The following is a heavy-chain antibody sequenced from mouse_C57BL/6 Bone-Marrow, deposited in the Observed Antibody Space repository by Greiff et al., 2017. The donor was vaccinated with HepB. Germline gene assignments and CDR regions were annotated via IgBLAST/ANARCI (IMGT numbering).Heavy chain of an antibody. J-gene: IGHJ2*01. V-gene: IGHV5-6*01. CDR3: ARLLTRGY. D-gene: IGHD1-1*01. CDR2: ISSGGSYT. CDR1: GFTFSSYG. Sequence: EVMLVESGGDLVKPGGSLKLSCAASGFTFSSYGMSWVRQTPDKRLEWVATISSGGSYTYYPDSVKGRFTISRDNAKNTLYLQMSSLKSEDTAMYYCARLLTRGYWGQGTTLTVSS.